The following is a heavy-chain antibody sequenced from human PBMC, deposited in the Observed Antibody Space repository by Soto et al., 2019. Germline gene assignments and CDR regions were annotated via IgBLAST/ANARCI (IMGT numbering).Heavy chain of an antibody. J-gene: IGHJ4*02. CDR1: GFNFHWYW. D-gene: IGHD6-19*01. Sequence: PGGSLRLSCAASGFNFHWYWMSWVRQAPGKGLEWLATIKTDASEKKYVDSVKGRFTISRDNSKSSLYLQMNNLTAEDTAVYYCTREDSIIIPAVADFWGQGTLVTVSS. CDR2: IKTDASEK. V-gene: IGHV3-7*01. CDR3: TREDSIIIPAVADF.